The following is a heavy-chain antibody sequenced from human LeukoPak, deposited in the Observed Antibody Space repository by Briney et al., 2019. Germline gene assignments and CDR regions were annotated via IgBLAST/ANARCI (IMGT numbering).Heavy chain of an antibody. CDR2: MNPNSGNT. V-gene: IGHV1-8*01. CDR3: ARGGGGYYYDSSGTFDY. Sequence: GASVKVSCKASGYTFTSYDINWVRQATGQGLEWMGWMNPNSGNTGYAQKFQGRVTMTRNTSISTAYMELSGLRSEDTAVYYCARGGGGYYYDSSGTFDYWGQGTLVTVSS. CDR1: GYTFTSYD. J-gene: IGHJ4*02. D-gene: IGHD3-22*01.